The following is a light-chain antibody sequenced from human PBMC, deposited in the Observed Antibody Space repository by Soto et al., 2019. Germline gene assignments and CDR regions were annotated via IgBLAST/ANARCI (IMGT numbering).Light chain of an antibody. CDR3: QQRSNWPPWYT. V-gene: IGKV3-11*01. CDR2: DAS. Sequence: EIMLTQSPATLSLSPGERATLSCRASQSVSSYLAWYQQKPGQAPRLLIYDASNRATGIPARFSGSGSGTDFTLTISSLEPEDFAVYYCQQRSNWPPWYTFGQGTKLEIK. CDR1: QSVSSY. J-gene: IGKJ2*01.